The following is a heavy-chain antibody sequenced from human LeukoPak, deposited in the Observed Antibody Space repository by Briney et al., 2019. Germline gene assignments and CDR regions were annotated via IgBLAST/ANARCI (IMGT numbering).Heavy chain of an antibody. CDR1: GYTFTGYY. D-gene: IGHD3-3*01. Sequence: ASVTVACKASGYTFTGYYMHWVRQAPGQGREWMGWINPNSGGTNYAQKFQGRVTMTRDTSISTAYMELSRLRSDDTAVYYCVSLRLNWFDPWGQGTLVTVSS. V-gene: IGHV1-2*02. J-gene: IGHJ5*02. CDR2: INPNSGGT. CDR3: VSLRLNWFDP.